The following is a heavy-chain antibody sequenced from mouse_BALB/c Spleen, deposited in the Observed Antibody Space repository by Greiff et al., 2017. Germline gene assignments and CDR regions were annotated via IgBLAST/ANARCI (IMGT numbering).Heavy chain of an antibody. J-gene: IGHJ3*01. V-gene: IGHV5-6-5*01. CDR1: GFTFSSYA. CDR2: ISSGGST. CDR3: ARGGMYGNYWFAY. Sequence: EVQLQESGGGLVKPGGSLKLSCAASGFTFSSYAMSWVRQTPEKRLEWVASISSGGSTYYPDSVKGRFTISRDNARNILYLQMSSLRSEDTAMYYCARGGMYGNYWFAYWGQGTLVTVSA. D-gene: IGHD2-10*02.